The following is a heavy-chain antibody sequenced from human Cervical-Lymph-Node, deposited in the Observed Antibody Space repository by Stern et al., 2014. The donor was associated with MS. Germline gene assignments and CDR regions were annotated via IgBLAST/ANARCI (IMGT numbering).Heavy chain of an antibody. V-gene: IGHV3-11*01. CDR3: VREGIAEAGYYYYYGMDV. D-gene: IGHD6-19*01. CDR2: ISSVANTT. Sequence: VQLEESGGGLVQPGGSLRLSCIASGFTFSDHYMSWVRQAPGKGPEWVSDISSVANTTYYADSVKGRFTISRDNAKNSLFLQMNSLRVDDTAVYYCVREGIAEAGYYYYYGMDVWGRGTTVTVSS. CDR1: GFTFSDHY. J-gene: IGHJ6*02.